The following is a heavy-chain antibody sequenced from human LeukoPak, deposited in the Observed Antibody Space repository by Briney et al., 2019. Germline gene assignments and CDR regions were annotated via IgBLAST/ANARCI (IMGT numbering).Heavy chain of an antibody. J-gene: IGHJ4*02. CDR2: IYTSGST. CDR3: ARADIRSGSRGRYFDY. Sequence: SQTLSLTCTVSGGSLSSGSYYWSWIRQPAGKGLEWIGRIYTSGSTNYNPSLKSRVTISVDTSKNQFSLKLSSVTAADTAVYYCARADIRSGSRGRYFDYWGQGTLVTVSS. D-gene: IGHD3-3*01. CDR1: GGSLSSGSYY. V-gene: IGHV4-61*02.